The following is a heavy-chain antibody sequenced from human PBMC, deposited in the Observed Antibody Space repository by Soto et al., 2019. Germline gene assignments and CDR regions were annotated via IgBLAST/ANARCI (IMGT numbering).Heavy chain of an antibody. Sequence: SETLSLTCTVSGGSISSYYWSWIRQPPGKGLEWIGYIYYSGSTNYNPSLKSRVTISVDTSKNQFSLKLSSVTAADTAVYYCARCLGFLEWLQLGPMDVWGKGTTVTVSS. CDR3: ARCLGFLEWLQLGPMDV. CDR2: IYYSGST. CDR1: GGSISSYY. D-gene: IGHD3-3*01. V-gene: IGHV4-59*08. J-gene: IGHJ6*03.